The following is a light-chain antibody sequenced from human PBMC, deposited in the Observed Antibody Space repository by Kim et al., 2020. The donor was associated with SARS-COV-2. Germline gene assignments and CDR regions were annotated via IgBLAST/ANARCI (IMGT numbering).Light chain of an antibody. CDR1: SSDVGGYNY. CDR2: DVN. Sequence: GQAITISCTGTSSDVGGYNYVSWYQQHPGNAPKLMIYDVNKRPSGVSDRFSGSKSGNTASLTISGLQAEDEAIYYCTSYTTRGTLPFGGGTQLTVL. V-gene: IGLV2-14*04. J-gene: IGLJ3*02. CDR3: TSYTTRGTLP.